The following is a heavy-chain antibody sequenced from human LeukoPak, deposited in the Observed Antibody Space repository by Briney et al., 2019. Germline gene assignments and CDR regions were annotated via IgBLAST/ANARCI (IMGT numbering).Heavy chain of an antibody. CDR2: ISGSGGGT. Sequence: PGGSLRLSCAASGFTFSSYAMSWIRQAPGKGLEWVSSISGSGGGTYYADSVKGRSTISRDNSKNTLYLQMNSLRAEDTAVYFCAREYASGTFDWGQGSLVTVSS. J-gene: IGHJ4*02. CDR1: GFTFSSYA. CDR3: AREYASGTFD. D-gene: IGHD2-2*01. V-gene: IGHV3-23*01.